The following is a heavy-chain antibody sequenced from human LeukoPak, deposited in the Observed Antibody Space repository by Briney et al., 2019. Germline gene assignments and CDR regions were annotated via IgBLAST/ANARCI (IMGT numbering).Heavy chain of an antibody. V-gene: IGHV1-18*04. D-gene: IGHD1-26*01. J-gene: IGHJ3*02. CDR2: ICAYNGNT. CDR1: GYTFTGYY. Sequence: SSVKVSCKTSGYTFTGYYIHWVRQAPGQGLEWMGWICAYNGNTNYAQKLQGRVTMTTDPSTRPAYMELRSLRSDDTAVYYCARDHSGSYYRAFDIWGQGTMVTVSS. CDR3: ARDHSGSYYRAFDI.